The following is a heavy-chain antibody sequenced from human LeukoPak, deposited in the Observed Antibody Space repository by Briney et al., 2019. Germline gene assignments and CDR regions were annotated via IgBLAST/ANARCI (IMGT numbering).Heavy chain of an antibody. CDR3: AKDSAQVYYYYYYMDV. Sequence: ASVKVSCKASGYTFTSYDINWVRQATGQGLEWMGWMNPNSGNTGYAQKFQGRVTMTRNTSISTAYMELSSLRSEDTAVYYCAKDSAQVYYYYYYMDVWGKGTTVTISS. D-gene: IGHD6-25*01. J-gene: IGHJ6*03. V-gene: IGHV1-8*01. CDR1: GYTFTSYD. CDR2: MNPNSGNT.